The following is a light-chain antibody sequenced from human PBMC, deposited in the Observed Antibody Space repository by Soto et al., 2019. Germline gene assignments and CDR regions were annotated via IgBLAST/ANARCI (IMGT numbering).Light chain of an antibody. CDR3: SSYTSSSTSYV. CDR1: SSDVGGYSY. Sequence: QSALTQPASVSGSPGQSITISCTGTSSDVGGYSYVSWYQQHPGKAPKLMIYDVSNRPSGVSNRFSGSKSGNTASLTISGLQAEDEADYYCSSYTSSSTSYVFGTGTKLTVL. CDR2: DVS. V-gene: IGLV2-14*01. J-gene: IGLJ1*01.